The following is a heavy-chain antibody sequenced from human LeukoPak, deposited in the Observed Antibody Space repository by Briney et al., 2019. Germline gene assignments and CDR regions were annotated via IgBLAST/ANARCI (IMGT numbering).Heavy chain of an antibody. J-gene: IGHJ4*02. D-gene: IGHD3-10*01. V-gene: IGHV3-23*01. CDR2: ISGSGGST. Sequence: GGSLRLSCAASGFTVSSYAMSSVRQAPGKGLEWVSAISGSGGSTYYADSVKGRFTISRDNSKNTLYLQMNSLRAEDTAVYYCAKDVRFGELFDYWGQGTLVTVSS. CDR1: GFTVSSYA. CDR3: AKDVRFGELFDY.